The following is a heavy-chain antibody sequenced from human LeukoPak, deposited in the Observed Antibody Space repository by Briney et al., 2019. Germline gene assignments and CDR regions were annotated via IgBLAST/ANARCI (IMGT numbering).Heavy chain of an antibody. J-gene: IGHJ6*02. CDR2: IYYSGST. Sequence: SETLSLTCTVSGGSISSSSYYWGWIRQPPGKGLEWIGSIYYSGSTYYNPSLKSRVTISVDTSKNQFSLKLSSVTAADTAVYYCARVAGKGNFPALWFGELFHYYGMDVWGQGTTVTVSS. CDR3: ARVAGKGNFPALWFGELFHYYGMDV. D-gene: IGHD3-10*01. CDR1: GGSISSSSYY. V-gene: IGHV4-39*01.